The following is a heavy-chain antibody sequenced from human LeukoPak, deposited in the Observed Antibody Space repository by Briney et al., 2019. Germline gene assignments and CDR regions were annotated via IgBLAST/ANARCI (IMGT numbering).Heavy chain of an antibody. CDR1: GFTFSSYA. D-gene: IGHD3-22*01. CDR2: ISGSGGST. Sequence: GGSLRLSCAASGFTFSSYAMSWVRQAPGKGLEWVSAISGSGGSTYYADSVKGRFTISRDNSKNTLYLQMNSLRAEDTAVYYCAKGDYYDRSGYYEAPDYWGQGTLVTVSS. J-gene: IGHJ4*02. V-gene: IGHV3-23*01. CDR3: AKGDYYDRSGYYEAPDY.